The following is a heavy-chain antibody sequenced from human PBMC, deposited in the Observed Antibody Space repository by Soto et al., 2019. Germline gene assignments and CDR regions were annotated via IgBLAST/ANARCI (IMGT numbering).Heavy chain of an antibody. J-gene: IGHJ4*02. D-gene: IGHD5-18*01. Sequence: PGGSLRLSCTASGFTFGDYAMSWFRQAPGKGLEWVGFIRSKAYGGTTEYAASVKGRFTISRDDSKSIAYLQMNSLKTEDTAVYYCTRQEDTAMVTVNYWGQGTLVTVSS. CDR2: IRSKAYGGTT. CDR3: TRQEDTAMVTVNY. CDR1: GFTFGDYA. V-gene: IGHV3-49*03.